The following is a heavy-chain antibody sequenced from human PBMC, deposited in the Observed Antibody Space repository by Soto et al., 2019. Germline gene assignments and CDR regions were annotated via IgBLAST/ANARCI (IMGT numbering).Heavy chain of an antibody. J-gene: IGHJ4*02. D-gene: IGHD6-19*01. CDR1: GFTFSSYA. CDR3: AKEGEHSSGWANFDY. V-gene: IGHV3-23*01. Sequence: GGSLRLSCAASGFTFSSYAMNWVRQAPGKGLEWVSVISGSGGSTYYADSVKGRFTISRDNSKNTLYLQMNSLRAEDTAVYYCAKEGEHSSGWANFDYWGQGTLVTVSS. CDR2: ISGSGGST.